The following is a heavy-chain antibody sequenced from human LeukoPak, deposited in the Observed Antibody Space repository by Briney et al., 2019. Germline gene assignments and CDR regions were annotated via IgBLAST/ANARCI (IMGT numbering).Heavy chain of an antibody. CDR1: GFTFSSYS. J-gene: IGHJ4*02. Sequence: GGSLRLSCAASGFTFSSYSMNWVRQAPGKGLEWGSSISSSSGNIYYADSLKGRCTISRDNAKNPLYLQMKRLGAEDTAVYYCARSLRFLELLLDYWGQGTLVTVSS. CDR2: ISSSSGNI. D-gene: IGHD3-3*01. V-gene: IGHV3-21*01. CDR3: ARSLRFLELLLDY.